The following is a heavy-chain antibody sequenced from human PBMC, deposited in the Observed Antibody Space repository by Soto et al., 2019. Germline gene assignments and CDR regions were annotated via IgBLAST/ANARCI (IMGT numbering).Heavy chain of an antibody. D-gene: IGHD3-10*01. Sequence: QVQLVQSGAEVKKPGASVKVSCKASGYTFTSYDINWVRQATGQGLEWMGWMNPNSGNTGYAQKFQGRVTMTRNTSISTAYMERSSLRSEDTAVYYCAKGRITMVRGVSYYYYGMDVWGQGTTVTVSS. CDR1: GYTFTSYD. J-gene: IGHJ6*02. CDR2: MNPNSGNT. CDR3: AKGRITMVRGVSYYYYGMDV. V-gene: IGHV1-8*01.